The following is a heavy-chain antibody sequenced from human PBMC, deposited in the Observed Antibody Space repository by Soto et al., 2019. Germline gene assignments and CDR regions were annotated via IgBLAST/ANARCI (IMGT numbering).Heavy chain of an antibody. Sequence: GAAVKVSCKPSGGTFRSYTMRWVRQAPGQGLEWMGGVIPIFGTTTYAHKFQGRVTITADESTSTVYMELSSLRGEDTAVYYRARGALTTLAYYYGMDVWGQGTTVTVSS. CDR2: VIPIFGTT. CDR1: GGTFRSYT. D-gene: IGHD4-4*01. J-gene: IGHJ6*02. V-gene: IGHV1-69*13. CDR3: ARGALTTLAYYYGMDV.